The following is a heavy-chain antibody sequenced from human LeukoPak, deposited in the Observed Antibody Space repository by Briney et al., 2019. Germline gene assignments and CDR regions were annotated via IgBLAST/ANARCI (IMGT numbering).Heavy chain of an antibody. D-gene: IGHD2-2*02. V-gene: IGHV1-18*01. CDR3: ASSTPYCSSTSCYTADFDY. CDR2: ISAYNGNT. Sequence: GASVKVSCKASGYTFTSYGISWVRQAPGQGLEWMGWISAYNGNTNYAQKLQGRVTMTTDTSTSTAYMELRSLRSDDTAVYYCASSTPYCSSTSCYTADFDYWGQGTLVTVSS. J-gene: IGHJ4*02. CDR1: GYTFTSYG.